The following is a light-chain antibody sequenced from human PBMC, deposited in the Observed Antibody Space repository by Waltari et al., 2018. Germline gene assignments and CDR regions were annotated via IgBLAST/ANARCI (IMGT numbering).Light chain of an antibody. CDR3: MQATHWPPT. CDR2: KFS. J-gene: IGKJ2*01. V-gene: IGKV2-30*02. CDR1: QSLVHGDGNTY. Sequence: DVVMTQSPLSLPVTLGQPASISCRSSQSLVHGDGNTYLNWFQQRPGQSPRRLVYKFSRRESGVPDRVSGSGSGTHFTLTISTVEPEDVAVYYCMQATHWPPTFGQGTKLEIK.